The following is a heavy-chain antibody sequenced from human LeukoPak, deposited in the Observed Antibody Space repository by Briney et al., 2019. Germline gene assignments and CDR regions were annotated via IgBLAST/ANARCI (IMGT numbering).Heavy chain of an antibody. Sequence: GASLQISCKGSGSIFTSYWIGWVRPLPGKGLEWMGIIYPGDSDTKYSPSFQGQVTISADKSISTAYLQWSSLKASDTAMYYCARHHYCSSTSCYVDVWGQGTTVTVSS. D-gene: IGHD2-2*01. CDR2: IYPGDSDT. CDR1: GSIFTSYW. CDR3: ARHHYCSSTSCYVDV. V-gene: IGHV5-51*01. J-gene: IGHJ6*02.